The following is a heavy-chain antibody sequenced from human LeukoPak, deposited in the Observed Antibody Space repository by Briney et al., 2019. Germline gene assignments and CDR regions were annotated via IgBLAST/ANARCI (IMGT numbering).Heavy chain of an antibody. D-gene: IGHD6-6*01. CDR1: GGTFSSYA. J-gene: IGHJ6*03. V-gene: IGHV1-69*13. CDR2: IMPIFGTA. CDR3: ARDSSSLYYYYYYMDV. Sequence: ASVKVSCKASGGTFSSYAISWVRQAPGQGLEWMGGIMPIFGTANYAQKFQGRVTITADESTSTAYMELSSLRSEDTAVYYCARDSSSLYYYYYYMDVWGKGTTVTVSS.